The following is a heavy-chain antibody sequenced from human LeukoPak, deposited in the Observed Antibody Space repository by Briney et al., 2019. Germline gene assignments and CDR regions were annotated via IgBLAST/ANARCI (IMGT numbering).Heavy chain of an antibody. CDR3: ARVSQYCSSTSCKIDY. J-gene: IGHJ4*02. V-gene: IGHV3-21*01. Sequence: GGSLRLSCAASGFTFSSYSMNWVRQAPGKGLEWVSSISSSSSFTYYADSVKGRFTISRDNAKNSLYLQMNSLRAEDTAVYYCARVSQYCSSTSCKIDYWGRGTLVTVSS. CDR2: ISSSSSFT. CDR1: GFTFSSYS. D-gene: IGHD2-2*01.